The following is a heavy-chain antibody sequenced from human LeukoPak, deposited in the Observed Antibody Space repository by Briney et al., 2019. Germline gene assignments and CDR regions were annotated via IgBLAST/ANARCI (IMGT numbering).Heavy chain of an antibody. V-gene: IGHV4-61*01. CDR2: IYYNGDT. J-gene: IGHJ3*02. CDR1: GGSISSGSYY. Sequence: SETLSLTCTVSGGSISSGSYYWSWIRQTPGKGLEWIGYIYYNGDTHYNPSLNSRLSMSVDTPKKQFSLNLRSVTAADTAVYFCARGPYSYDSSGAFDIWGQGTMATVSS. CDR3: ARGPYSYDSSGAFDI. D-gene: IGHD3-22*01.